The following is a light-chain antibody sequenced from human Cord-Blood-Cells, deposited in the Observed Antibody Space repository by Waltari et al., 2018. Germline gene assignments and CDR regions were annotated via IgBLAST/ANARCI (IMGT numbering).Light chain of an antibody. CDR2: LGS. CDR3: MQALQTPYT. Sequence: DIVMTQSPLSLPVTPGEPPSISCRSSQSLLPSNGYNYLEWYLQKQAQSPQLLIYLGSNRASAVPDRFSGSGSGTDFTLKISRVEAEYVGVYYCMQALQTPYTGGQGTKLEIK. V-gene: IGKV2-28*01. CDR1: QSLLPSNGYNY. J-gene: IGKJ2*01.